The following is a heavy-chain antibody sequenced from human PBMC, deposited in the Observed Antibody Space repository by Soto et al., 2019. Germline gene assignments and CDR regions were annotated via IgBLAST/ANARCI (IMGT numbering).Heavy chain of an antibody. V-gene: IGHV3-7*03. CDR3: ARDSYYYDSSGYYGMRGAFDI. J-gene: IGHJ3*02. D-gene: IGHD3-22*01. Sequence: XVFLRLSCAASGFTFSSYWMSWVRQAPGKGLEWVANIKQDGSEKYYVDAVKGRFTISRDNAKNSLYLQMNSLRAEDTAVYYCARDSYYYDSSGYYGMRGAFDIWGQGTMVTVSS. CDR2: IKQDGSEK. CDR1: GFTFSSYW.